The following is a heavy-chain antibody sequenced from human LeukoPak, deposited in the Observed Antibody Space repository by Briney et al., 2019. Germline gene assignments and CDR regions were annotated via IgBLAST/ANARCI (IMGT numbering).Heavy chain of an antibody. V-gene: IGHV3-23*01. CDR1: GFTFSSYA. CDR3: AKQKQDGDYVGGDY. Sequence: GGSLRLSCAASGFTFSSYAMSWVRQAPGKGLEWVSAISGSGGSTYYADSVKGRFTISRDNSKNTLYLQMNGLRAEDTAVYYCAKQKQDGDYVGGDYWGQGTLVTVSS. D-gene: IGHD4-17*01. CDR2: ISGSGGST. J-gene: IGHJ4*02.